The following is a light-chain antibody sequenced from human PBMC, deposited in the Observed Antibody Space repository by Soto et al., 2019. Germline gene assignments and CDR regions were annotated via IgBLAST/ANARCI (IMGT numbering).Light chain of an antibody. V-gene: IGKV3-20*01. Sequence: EIVLTQSPGTLSVSPGERATLSCRASQSVSTGYLAWYQQKPGQAPRLLIHGASSRASGIPDRFSGSGSGTDFTLTISRLEPEDFEVYYCQQFGTSPYTFGQGTKVDIK. CDR3: QQFGTSPYT. CDR2: GAS. J-gene: IGKJ2*01. CDR1: QSVSTGY.